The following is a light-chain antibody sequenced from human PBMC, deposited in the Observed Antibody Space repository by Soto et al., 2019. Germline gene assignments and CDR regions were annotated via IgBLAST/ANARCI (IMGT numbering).Light chain of an antibody. CDR3: QQFGNSLWT. CDR1: QSVGASQ. Sequence: ETVLTQSPGALSLSPGDRATLSCRASQSVGASQLAWYQQKPGQAPRLLIYGISTRATGIPDRFSGSGSGTDFTLTISRLEPEDFAMYYCQQFGNSLWTFGQGTKVEIK. J-gene: IGKJ1*01. CDR2: GIS. V-gene: IGKV3-20*01.